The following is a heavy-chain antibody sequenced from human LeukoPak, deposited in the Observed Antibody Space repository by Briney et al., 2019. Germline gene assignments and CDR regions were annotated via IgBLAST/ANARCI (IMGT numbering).Heavy chain of an antibody. J-gene: IGHJ6*02. D-gene: IGHD4-11*01. CDR3: ARAPHYSNYGPYYYGMDV. Sequence: GGSLRLSCAASGFTFSDYYMSWIRQAPGKGLEWVSYISSSSSYTNYADSVKGRFTISRDNAKNSLYLQMNSLRAEDTAVYYCARAPHYSNYGPYYYGMDVWGQGTTITVSS. V-gene: IGHV3-11*06. CDR1: GFTFSDYY. CDR2: ISSSSSYT.